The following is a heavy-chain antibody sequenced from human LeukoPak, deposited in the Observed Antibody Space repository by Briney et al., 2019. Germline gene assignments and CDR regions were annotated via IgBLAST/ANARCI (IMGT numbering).Heavy chain of an antibody. D-gene: IGHD3-10*01. CDR1: GYTFTSYY. CDR2: INPSGGST. V-gene: IGHV1-46*01. Sequence: ASVKVSCKASGYTFTSYYMHWVRQAPGQGLEWMGIINPSGGSTSYAQKLQGRVTMTRDTSTRTVYMELSSLRSEATAVYYCARSRLLWFGELFSENSHFDYWGQGTLVTVSS. CDR3: ARSRLLWFGELFSENSHFDY. J-gene: IGHJ4*02.